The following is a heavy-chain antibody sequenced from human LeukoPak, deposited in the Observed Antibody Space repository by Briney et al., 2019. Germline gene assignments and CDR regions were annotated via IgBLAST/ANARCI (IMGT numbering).Heavy chain of an antibody. CDR2: IKQDGSEK. CDR1: GFSFNNYW. CDR3: TTEGEEWLSPRD. D-gene: IGHD3-16*01. Sequence: GGSLRLSCAASGFSFNNYWMSWVRQAPGKGLEWVANIKQDGSEKHYVDSVKGRFTISTDNAKNSLYLQMNSLRAEDTAVYYCTTEGEEWLSPRDWGQGTLGTVSS. J-gene: IGHJ4*01. V-gene: IGHV3-7*03.